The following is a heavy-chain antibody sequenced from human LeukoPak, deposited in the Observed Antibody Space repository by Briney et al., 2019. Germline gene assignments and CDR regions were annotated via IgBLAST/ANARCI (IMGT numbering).Heavy chain of an antibody. J-gene: IGHJ4*02. CDR3: ARELSESGDDYGYR. CDR1: GYTFTSYD. CDR2: MNPNSGNT. D-gene: IGHD4-17*01. Sequence: GASVKVSCKASGYTFTSYDINWVRQATGQGLEWMGWMNPNSGNTGYAQKFQGRVTMTRNTSISTAYMELSSLRSEDTAVYYCARELSESGDDYGYRWGQGTLVTVSS. V-gene: IGHV1-8*01.